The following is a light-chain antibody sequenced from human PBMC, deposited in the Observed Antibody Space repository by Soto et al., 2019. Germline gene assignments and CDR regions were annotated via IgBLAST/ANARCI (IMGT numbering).Light chain of an antibody. V-gene: IGKV1-5*01. CDR1: HSIVRW. CDR3: QHSHSDSRA. CDR2: DAS. Sequence: DIQMTQSPPTLSESVGDRVTITCRASHSIVRWMAWYQQKPGKAPRLLFYDASSLETGVPSRFSGSPSGIEFTLTLRSLQPDDFATYYCQHSHSDSRACGQGTKV. J-gene: IGKJ1*01.